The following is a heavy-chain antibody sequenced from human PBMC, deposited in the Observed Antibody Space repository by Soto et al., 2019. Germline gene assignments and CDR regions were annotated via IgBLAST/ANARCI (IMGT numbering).Heavy chain of an antibody. J-gene: IGHJ4*02. D-gene: IGHD3-10*01. CDR2: IYYSGST. Sequence: SETLSLTCTVSGCSISSGGYYLSWIRQHPGKGLEWIGYIYYSGSTYYNPSLKSRVTISVDTSKNQFSLKLSSVTAADTAVYYCARDSSFGHFDYWGQGTLVTVSS. V-gene: IGHV4-31*03. CDR1: GCSISSGGYY. CDR3: ARDSSFGHFDY.